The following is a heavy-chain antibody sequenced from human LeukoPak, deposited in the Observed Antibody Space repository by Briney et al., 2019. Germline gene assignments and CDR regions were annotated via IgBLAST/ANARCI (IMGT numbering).Heavy chain of an antibody. CDR3: ARGIGYGDYETRYFDY. CDR1: GYTFTGYY. J-gene: IGHJ4*02. V-gene: IGHV1-2*06. CDR2: FNPNSGGT. Sequence: GASVKVSCKASGYTFTGYYMHWVRQAPGQGLEWMGRFNPNSGGTNYAQKFQGRVTMTRDTSISTAYMEPSRLRSDDTAVYYCARGIGYGDYETRYFDYWGQGTLVTVSS. D-gene: IGHD4-17*01.